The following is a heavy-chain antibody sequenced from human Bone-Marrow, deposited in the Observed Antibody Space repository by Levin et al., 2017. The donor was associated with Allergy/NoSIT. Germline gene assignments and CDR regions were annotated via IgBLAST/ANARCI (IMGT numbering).Heavy chain of an antibody. CDR1: GFNFKNAW. Sequence: GGSLRLSCTASGFNFKNAWMSWVRQAPGKGPEWVGRIRSEVDTGTIDYAAPVKGRFSISRDDSKDTVYLQMNSLKVEDTGVYYCTREGCSGTNCYSYYYFYGLDAWGQGTRSPSP. CDR2: IRSEVDTGTI. D-gene: IGHD2-2*01. V-gene: IGHV3-15*01. J-gene: IGHJ6*02. CDR3: TREGCSGTNCYSYYYFYGLDA.